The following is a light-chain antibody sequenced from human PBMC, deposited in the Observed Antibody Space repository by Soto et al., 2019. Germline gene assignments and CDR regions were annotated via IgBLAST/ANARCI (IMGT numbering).Light chain of an antibody. CDR2: ATS. CDR1: QNIGNK. V-gene: IGKV3-15*01. CDR3: QHYNNWPLT. Sequence: EIVLTQSPGTLSLSPGERATLSCRASQNIGNKVGWYQQKPGQTPRLLIYATSTRATGIPARFSGSGSGTEFTLTISSLQSEDFAVYYCQHYNNWPLTFGGGTKVDIK. J-gene: IGKJ4*01.